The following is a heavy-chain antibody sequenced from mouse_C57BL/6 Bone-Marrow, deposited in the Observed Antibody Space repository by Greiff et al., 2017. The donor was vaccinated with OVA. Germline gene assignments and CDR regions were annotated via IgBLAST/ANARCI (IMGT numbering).Heavy chain of an antibody. D-gene: IGHD2-4*01. CDR3: ASDYEYDGEAYYFDY. V-gene: IGHV1-74*01. CDR2: IHPSDSDT. J-gene: IGHJ2*01. CDR1: GYTFTSYW. Sequence: QVQLQQPGAELVKPGASVKVSCKASGYTFTSYWMHWVKQRPGQGLEWIGRIHPSDSDTNYNQKFKGKATLTVDKSSSTAYMQLSSLTSEDSAVYYCASDYEYDGEAYYFDYWGQGTTLTVSS.